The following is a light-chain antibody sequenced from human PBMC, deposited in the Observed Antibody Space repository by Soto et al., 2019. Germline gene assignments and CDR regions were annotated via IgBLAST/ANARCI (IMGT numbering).Light chain of an antibody. CDR3: MQALQTPWT. CDR2: MGS. Sequence: DIVMTQSPLSLPVTPGEPAYISCRSSQSLLHSSGNNYLDWYLQKPGQSPQLLIFMGSSRASGVPDRFSGSGSGTDFTLEISRVEAEDVGVYYCMQALQTPWTFDQGTQVEIK. V-gene: IGKV2-28*01. J-gene: IGKJ1*01. CDR1: QSLLHSSGNNY.